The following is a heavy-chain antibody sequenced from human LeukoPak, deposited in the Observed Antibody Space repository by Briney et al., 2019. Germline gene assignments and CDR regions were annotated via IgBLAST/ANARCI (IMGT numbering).Heavy chain of an antibody. CDR3: ARGVVAAAGRTFDF. CDR1: GGSISIYY. D-gene: IGHD6-13*01. CDR2: IYYTGTT. V-gene: IGHV4-59*01. J-gene: IGHJ4*02. Sequence: SETLSLTCSVSGGSISIYYWTWIRQIPGKGLEWIGYIYYTGTTNYNPLFESRATISVDTSKNQFSLKLTSVTAADTAVYYCARGVVAAAGRTFDFWGQGTLVTVSS.